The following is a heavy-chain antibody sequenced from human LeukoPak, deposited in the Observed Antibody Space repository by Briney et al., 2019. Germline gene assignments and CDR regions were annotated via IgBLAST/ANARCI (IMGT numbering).Heavy chain of an antibody. CDR1: GGSISSYY. D-gene: IGHD6-19*01. J-gene: IGHJ4*02. CDR2: IYTSGST. Sequence: NTSETLSLTCTVSGGSISSYYWSWIRQPPGKGLEWIGYIYTSGSTNYNPSLKSRVTMSVDTSKNQFSLKLSSVTAADTAVYYCARALAVADNFDYWGQGTLVTVSS. CDR3: ARALAVADNFDY. V-gene: IGHV4-4*09.